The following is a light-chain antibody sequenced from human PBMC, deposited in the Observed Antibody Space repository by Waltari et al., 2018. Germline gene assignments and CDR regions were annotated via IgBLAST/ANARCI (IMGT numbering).Light chain of an antibody. V-gene: IGLV2-14*03. CDR2: DVT. CDR1: GSGLGASDY. J-gene: IGLJ2*01. CDR3: SSQTLDGVVL. Sequence: QSALTQPASVSGSPGQSISISCSGTGSGLGASDYVSWYQLHPGKAPQVIIYDVTNRAAVVSHRFSASKSANTASLSISGLQPEDEADYYCSSQTLDGVVLFGGGTKLTVL.